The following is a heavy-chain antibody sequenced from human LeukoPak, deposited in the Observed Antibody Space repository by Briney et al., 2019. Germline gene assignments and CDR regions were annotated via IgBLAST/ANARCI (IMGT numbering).Heavy chain of an antibody. CDR3: ARGDGVYVY. CDR1: GFTVSSDY. V-gene: IGHV3-53*01. J-gene: IGHJ4*02. D-gene: IGHD5/OR15-5a*01. CDR2: IYFGGTT. Sequence: PGGSLRLSCAASGFTVSSDYINWVRQAPGQGLEWVSVIYFGGTTYYADSVKGRFTISRDNSKNTVYLQMNSLRVEDTAVYYCARGDGVYVYWGQGTLVTVSS.